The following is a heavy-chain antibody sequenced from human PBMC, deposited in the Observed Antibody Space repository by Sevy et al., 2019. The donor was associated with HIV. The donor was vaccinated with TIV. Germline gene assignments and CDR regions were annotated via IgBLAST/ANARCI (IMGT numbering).Heavy chain of an antibody. CDR1: GGSISSYY. J-gene: IGHJ5*02. CDR3: ARGDFWSGYSGILVWFDP. D-gene: IGHD3-3*01. V-gene: IGHV4-59*12. CDR2: VYYTGKT. Sequence: SETLSLTCTVSGGSISSYYWSWIRQPPGKGLEWIGSVYYTGKTDFNPSLNSRVNISLDTSKNEFSLNLTSVTAADTAVYYCARGDFWSGYSGILVWFDPRGQGNLVTVSS.